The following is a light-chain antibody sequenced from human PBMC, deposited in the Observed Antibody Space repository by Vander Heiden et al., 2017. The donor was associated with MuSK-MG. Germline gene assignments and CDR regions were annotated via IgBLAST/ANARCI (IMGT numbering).Light chain of an antibody. CDR3: QKYNNGPTLST. J-gene: IGKJ2*01. V-gene: IGKV3-15*01. CDR1: QSVSNN. Sequence: EIVSTQSPATLSVSPGERATLACRASQSVSNNLAWYQQKPGQVPRLLIYAASTRHTGIPARFSGSGSGTEFTLTISSLQPEDFAVYYCQKYNNGPTLSTFGQGTKLEIK. CDR2: AAS.